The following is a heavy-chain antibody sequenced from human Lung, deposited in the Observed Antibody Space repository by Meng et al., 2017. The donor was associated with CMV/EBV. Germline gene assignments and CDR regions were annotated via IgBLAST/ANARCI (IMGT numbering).Heavy chain of an antibody. CDR2: TYYMSKWYH. Sequence: QLQHSRPVLVTPSQPLSITCAISGDFVSSERAAWHWIRQAPSRGLEWLGRTYYMSKWYHEYPVSVKSRITISPDTPKNQFSLQLNSMTPEDTAVYYCARGINGGCGDWGQGTLVTVSS. CDR1: GDFVSSERAA. CDR3: ARGINGGCGD. V-gene: IGHV6-1*01. J-gene: IGHJ4*02. D-gene: IGHD4-23*01.